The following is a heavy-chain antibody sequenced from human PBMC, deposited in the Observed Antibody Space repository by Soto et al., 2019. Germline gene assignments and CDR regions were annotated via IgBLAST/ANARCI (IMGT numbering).Heavy chain of an antibody. Sequence: ASVKVSCKASGYTFTSYGISWVRQAPGQGLEWMGWISAYNGNTNYAQKLQGRVTMTTDTSTSTAYMELRSLRSDDTAVYYCARDYYGSGSRSALYYYYGMDVWGQGTMVTVSS. J-gene: IGHJ6*02. V-gene: IGHV1-18*01. CDR1: GYTFTSYG. CDR2: ISAYNGNT. CDR3: ARDYYGSGSRSALYYYYGMDV. D-gene: IGHD3-10*01.